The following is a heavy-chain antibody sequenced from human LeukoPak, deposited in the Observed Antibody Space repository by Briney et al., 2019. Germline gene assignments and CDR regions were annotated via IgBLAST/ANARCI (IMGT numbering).Heavy chain of an antibody. V-gene: IGHV1-46*01. Sequence: ASVKVSCKASGYTFTSYYMHWVRQAPGQGLEWMGIINPSGGSTSYAQKFQGRVTMTRDTSTSTVYTELSSLRSEDTAVYYCASVSSPLDGSGSYLDDDAFDIWGQGTMVTVSS. CDR1: GYTFTSYY. D-gene: IGHD3-10*01. J-gene: IGHJ3*02. CDR3: ASVSSPLDGSGSYLDDDAFDI. CDR2: INPSGGST.